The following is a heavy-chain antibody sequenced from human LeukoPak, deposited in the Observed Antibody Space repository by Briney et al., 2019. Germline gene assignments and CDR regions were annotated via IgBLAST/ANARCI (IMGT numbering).Heavy chain of an antibody. V-gene: IGHV4-4*07. D-gene: IGHD2-15*01. CDR2: IYTSGST. J-gene: IGHJ6*03. CDR1: GGSISSYY. Sequence: SETLSLTCTVSGGSISSYYWSWIRQPAGKGLGWIGRIYTSGSTNYNPSLKSRVTISVDTSKNQFSLKLSSVTAADTAVYYCARGGFSGYCSGGSCFYYYYYYMDVWGKGTTVTISS. CDR3: ARGGFSGYCSGGSCFYYYYYYMDV.